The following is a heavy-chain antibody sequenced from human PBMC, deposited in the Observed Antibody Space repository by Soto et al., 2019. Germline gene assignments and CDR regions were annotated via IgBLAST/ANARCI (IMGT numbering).Heavy chain of an antibody. CDR2: IIPIFGTA. D-gene: IGHD1-26*01. V-gene: IGHV1-69*13. CDR3: ARDRSGSYRPFDY. Sequence: SVKVSCKASGGTFSSYAISWVRQAPGQGLEWMGGIIPIFGTANYAQKFQGRVTITADESTSTAYMELSSLRSEDTAVYYCARDRSGSYRPFDYWGQGTLVTVSS. CDR1: GGTFSSYA. J-gene: IGHJ4*02.